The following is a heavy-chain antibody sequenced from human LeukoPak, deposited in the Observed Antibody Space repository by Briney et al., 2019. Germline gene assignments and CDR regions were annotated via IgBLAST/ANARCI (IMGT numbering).Heavy chain of an antibody. CDR3: ATLGATAPYDY. D-gene: IGHD1-26*01. V-gene: IGHV3-21*01. Sequence: GGSLRLSCAASGFTFSSYGMNWVHLAPGKGREWVSSISSSSSYIYYADSVKGRFTISRDNAKNSLYLQMNSLRAEDTAVYYCATLGATAPYDYWGQGTLVTVSS. CDR2: ISSSSSYI. CDR1: GFTFSSYG. J-gene: IGHJ4*02.